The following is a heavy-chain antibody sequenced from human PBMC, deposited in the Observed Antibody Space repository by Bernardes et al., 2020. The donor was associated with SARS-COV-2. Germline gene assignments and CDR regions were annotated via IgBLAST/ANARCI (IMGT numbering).Heavy chain of an antibody. CDR3: ARLAGTENYYYYYMDV. J-gene: IGHJ6*03. D-gene: IGHD6-19*01. V-gene: IGHV5-51*01. CDR2: IYPGDSDT. CDR1: GYSFTSYW. Sequence: GESLKISCKGSGYSFTSYWIGWVRQMPGKGLEWMGIIYPGDSDTRYSPSFQGQVTISADKSISTAYLQWSSLKASDTAMYYCARLAGTENYYYYYMDVWGKGTTVTVSS.